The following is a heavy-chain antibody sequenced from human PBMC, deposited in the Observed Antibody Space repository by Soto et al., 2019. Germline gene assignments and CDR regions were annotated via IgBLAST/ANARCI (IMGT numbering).Heavy chain of an antibody. Sequence: AASVKVSCKASGYTFTSYYMHWVRQAPGQGLEWMGIINPSGGSTSYAQKFQGRVTMTRDTSTSTVYMELSSLRSEDTAVYYCAREWSGYVPGVYYYGMDVWGQGTTVTVSS. CDR1: GYTFTSYY. CDR3: AREWSGYVPGVYYYGMDV. V-gene: IGHV1-46*01. J-gene: IGHJ6*02. CDR2: INPSGGST. D-gene: IGHD3-3*01.